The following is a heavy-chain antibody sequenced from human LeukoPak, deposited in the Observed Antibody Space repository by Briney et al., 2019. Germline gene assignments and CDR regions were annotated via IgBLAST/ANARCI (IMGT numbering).Heavy chain of an antibody. CDR2: INPSGGST. V-gene: IGHV1-46*01. CDR1: GYTFTSYY. D-gene: IGHD2-2*01. J-gene: IGHJ4*02. CDR3: ARARRGIVVVPAARFDY. Sequence: ASVKVSCKAFGYTFTSYYMHWVRQAPGQGLEWMGIINPSGGSTSYAQKFQGRVTMTRDTSTSTVYMELSSLRSEDTAVYYCARARRGIVVVPAARFDYWGQGTLVTVSS.